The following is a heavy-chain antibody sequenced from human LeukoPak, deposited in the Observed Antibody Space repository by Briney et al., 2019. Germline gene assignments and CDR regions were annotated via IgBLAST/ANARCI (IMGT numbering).Heavy chain of an antibody. CDR1: GGTFSSYA. V-gene: IGHV1-69*01. CDR2: IIPIFGTA. J-gene: IGHJ4*02. Sequence: SVKVSCKASGGTFSSYAISWVRQAPGQGLEWMGGIIPIFGTANYAQKFQGRVTITADESTSTAYMELSSLRSEDTAVYYCARGTVVPAAMYYYDSSGYSLFDYWGQGTLVTVSS. D-gene: IGHD3-22*01. CDR3: ARGTVVPAAMYYYDSSGYSLFDY.